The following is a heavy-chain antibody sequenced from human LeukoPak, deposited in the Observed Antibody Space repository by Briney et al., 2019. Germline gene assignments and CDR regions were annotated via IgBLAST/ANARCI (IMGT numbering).Heavy chain of an antibody. CDR1: GYTFTSYD. CDR3: ARNGWGARGVNISTLDY. V-gene: IGHV1-8*01. D-gene: IGHD3-10*01. CDR2: MNPNSGNT. Sequence: ASVKVSCKASGYTFTSYDINWVRQATGQGLEWMGWMNPNSGNTGYAQKFQGRVTMTRNTSISTAYMELSSLRSDDTAVYYCARNGWGARGVNISTLDYWGQGTLVTVSS. J-gene: IGHJ4*02.